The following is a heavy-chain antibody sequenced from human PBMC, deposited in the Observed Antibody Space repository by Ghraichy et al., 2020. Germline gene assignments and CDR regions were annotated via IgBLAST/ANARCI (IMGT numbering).Heavy chain of an antibody. CDR3: AKDLNVATISREVDY. J-gene: IGHJ4*02. V-gene: IGHV3-23*01. Sequence: GGSLRLSCAASGFTFSSYAMTWVRQAPGKGLEWVSAISGRDGSTYYADSVKGRFTISRDNSNNTLYLQMNSLRAEDTAIYYCAKDLNVATISREVDYWGQGTLVTVSS. CDR1: GFTFSSYA. D-gene: IGHD5-24*01. CDR2: ISGRDGST.